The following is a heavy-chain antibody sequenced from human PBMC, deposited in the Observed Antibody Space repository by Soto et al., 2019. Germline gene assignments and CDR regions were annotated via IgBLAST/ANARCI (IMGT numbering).Heavy chain of an antibody. CDR1: GYTFTGYY. Sequence: ASVKVSCKASGYTFTGYYMHWVRQAPGQGLEWMGWINPNSGGTNYAQKFQGWVTMTRDTSISTAYMELSRLRSDDTAVYYCARGSPTRYYDSSGYYYLTDHPSEKTIDYWGQGTLVTVSS. CDR3: ARGSPTRYYDSSGYYYLTDHPSEKTIDY. CDR2: INPNSGGT. J-gene: IGHJ4*02. V-gene: IGHV1-2*04. D-gene: IGHD3-22*01.